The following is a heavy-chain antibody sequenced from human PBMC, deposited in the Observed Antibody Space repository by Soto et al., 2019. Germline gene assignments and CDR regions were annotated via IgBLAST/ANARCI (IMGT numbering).Heavy chain of an antibody. CDR2: IFSSGST. J-gene: IGHJ5*02. CDR3: ARGRGYYYDSSGFNWFDP. V-gene: IGHV4-30-4*01. Sequence: PSETLSLTCTVPGGSISSGDYYWSWIRQPPGKGLEWIAYIFSSGSTYYNPSLKSRITMSVDTSKNQFSLKVISVTAADTAMYYCARGRGYYYDSSGFNWFDPWGQGTLVTVSS. CDR1: GGSISSGDYY. D-gene: IGHD3-22*01.